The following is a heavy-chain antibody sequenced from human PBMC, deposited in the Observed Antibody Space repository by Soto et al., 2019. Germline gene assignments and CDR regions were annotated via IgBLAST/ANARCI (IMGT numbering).Heavy chain of an antibody. Sequence: QVQLQESGPGLVKPSQTLSLTCTVSGGSITSGGYYWTWIRQHPGKGLEWIGYIYYSGSTYYNPSLKSRITISVDTSKNQFSLKLSSVTAADTAVYYCARRRYCGGGSCYQVFDYWGQGTLVTVSS. V-gene: IGHV4-31*02. CDR2: IYYSGST. CDR1: GGSITSGGYY. CDR3: ARRRYCGGGSCYQVFDY. D-gene: IGHD2-15*01. J-gene: IGHJ4*02.